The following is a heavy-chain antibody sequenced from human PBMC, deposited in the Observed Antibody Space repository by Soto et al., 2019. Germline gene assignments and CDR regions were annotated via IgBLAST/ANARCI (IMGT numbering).Heavy chain of an antibody. CDR2: IQSGGPT. CDR3: ARDDVLCDGGRCYGVPLDV. CDR1: GFTGSSKY. D-gene: IGHD2-15*01. V-gene: IGHV3-66*01. Sequence: GGSLRLSCAASGFTGSSKYMSWVRQAPGKGLEWVSLIQSGGPTYYADSVKGRFTISRDTSENTVHLQMDSLRAEDTAVYYCARDDVLCDGGRCYGVPLDVCGKGTTVTVSS. J-gene: IGHJ6*04.